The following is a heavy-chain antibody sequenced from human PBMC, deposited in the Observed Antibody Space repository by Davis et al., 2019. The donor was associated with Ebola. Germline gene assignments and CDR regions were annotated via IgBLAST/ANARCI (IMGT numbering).Heavy chain of an antibody. CDR2: INPNSGGT. J-gene: IGHJ6*02. Sequence: ASVKVSCKASGYTFTGYYMHWVRQAPGQGLEWMGWINPNSGGTNYAQKFQGWVTMTRDTSISTAYMELRSLRSEDTAVYYCAREFRLDYGGYYYYYGMDVWGQGTTVTVSS. D-gene: IGHD4-23*01. CDR3: AREFRLDYGGYYYYYGMDV. V-gene: IGHV1-2*04. CDR1: GYTFTGYY.